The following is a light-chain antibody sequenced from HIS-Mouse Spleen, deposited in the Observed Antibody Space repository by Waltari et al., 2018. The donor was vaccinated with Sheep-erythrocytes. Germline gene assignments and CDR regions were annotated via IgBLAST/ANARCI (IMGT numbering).Light chain of an antibody. CDR2: DAS. CDR1: SSDVGGYNY. J-gene: IGLJ1*01. CDR3: CSYAGSYNHV. V-gene: IGLV2-11*01. Sequence: QSALTQPRSVSGSPGQSVTISCTGTSSDVGGYNYVSWYQQHPGKAPKLMIYDASKRPSGVPDRFSGSKSGKTASLTISGLQAEDEADYYCCSYAGSYNHVFATGTKVTVL.